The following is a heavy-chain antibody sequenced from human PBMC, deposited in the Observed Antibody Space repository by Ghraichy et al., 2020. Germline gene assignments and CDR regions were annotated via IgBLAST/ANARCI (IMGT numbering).Heavy chain of an antibody. D-gene: IGHD6-19*01. J-gene: IGHJ6*02. CDR1: GFTFDDYA. Sequence: GGSLRLSCAASGFTFDDYAMHWVRQAPGKGLEWVSGISWNSGSIGYADSVKGRFTISRDNAKNSLYLQMNSLRAEDTALYYCAKIMVAGAYGGMDVWGQGTTVTVSS. CDR3: AKIMVAGAYGGMDV. V-gene: IGHV3-9*01. CDR2: ISWNSGSI.